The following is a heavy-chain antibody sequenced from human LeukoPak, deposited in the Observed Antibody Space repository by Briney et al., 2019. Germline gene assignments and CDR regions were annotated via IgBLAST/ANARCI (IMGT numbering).Heavy chain of an antibody. Sequence: SETLSLTCTVSGGSISSSTYYWGWIRQPPGKGLEWIGSVYYSGSTYYNPSLKSRVTISVDTSKNQFSLKLSSVTAADTAVYYCARLLWFGQFYIDYWGQGTLVTVSS. D-gene: IGHD3-10*01. J-gene: IGHJ4*02. V-gene: IGHV4-39*07. CDR1: GGSISSSTYY. CDR2: VYYSGST. CDR3: ARLLWFGQFYIDY.